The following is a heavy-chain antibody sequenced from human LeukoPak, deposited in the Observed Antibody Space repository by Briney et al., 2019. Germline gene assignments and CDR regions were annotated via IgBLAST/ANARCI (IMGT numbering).Heavy chain of an antibody. V-gene: IGHV4-39*01. CDR2: IYYSGST. D-gene: IGHD6-19*01. Sequence: SETLSLTCTVSGGSISSSSYYWRWIRQPPGKGLEWIGSIYYSGSTYYNPSLKGRVTISVNTSKNQFSLKLSSVTAADTAVYYCAAPGGIAVADYYYYGMDVWGQGTTVTVSS. J-gene: IGHJ6*02. CDR1: GGSISSSSYY. CDR3: AAPGGIAVADYYYYGMDV.